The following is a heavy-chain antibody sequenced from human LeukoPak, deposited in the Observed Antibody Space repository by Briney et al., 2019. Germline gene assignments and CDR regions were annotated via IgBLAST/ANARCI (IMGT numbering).Heavy chain of an antibody. D-gene: IGHD3-10*01. CDR2: INTNTGNP. CDR3: ARAGRLNYYGSGSTYYYYYGLDV. CDR1: GYTFIRYA. V-gene: IGHV7-4-1*02. Sequence: GASVKVSCKASGYTFIRYAMNWVRQAPRQGLEWMGWINTNTGNPTYAQDFTGRFVFSLDTSVSTAYLQISSLKAEDTAVYYCARAGRLNYYGSGSTYYYYYGLDVWGQGTTVTVSS. J-gene: IGHJ6*02.